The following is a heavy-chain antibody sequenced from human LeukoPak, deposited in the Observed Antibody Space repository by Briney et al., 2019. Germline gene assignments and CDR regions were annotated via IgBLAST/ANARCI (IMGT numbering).Heavy chain of an antibody. D-gene: IGHD3-10*01. CDR3: ARAPLLDYYYYYMDV. V-gene: IGHV1-69*05. Sequence: SVKVSCKASGGTFSSYAISWVRQAPGQGLEWMGGIIPIFGTANYAQKFQGRVTITTDESTSTAYMELSSLGSEDTAVYYCARAPLLDYYYYYMDVWGKGTTVTVSS. CDR1: GGTFSSYA. J-gene: IGHJ6*03. CDR2: IIPIFGTA.